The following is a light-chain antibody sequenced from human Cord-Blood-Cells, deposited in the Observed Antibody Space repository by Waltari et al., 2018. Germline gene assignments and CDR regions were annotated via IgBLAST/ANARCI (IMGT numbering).Light chain of an antibody. Sequence: DIVMTQSPLSLPVTPGEPASISCRSSQSLLHSNGYNYLDWYLQKPGQSPQLLIYLCSNRASGVPDRFSGRGSGTDFTLKISRVEAEDVGVYYCMQALQTPYTFGQGTKLEIK. CDR3: MQALQTPYT. CDR2: LCS. J-gene: IGKJ2*01. V-gene: IGKV2-28*01. CDR1: QSLLHSNGYNY.